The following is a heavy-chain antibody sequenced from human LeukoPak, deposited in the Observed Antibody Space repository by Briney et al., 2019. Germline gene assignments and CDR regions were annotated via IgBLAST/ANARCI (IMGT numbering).Heavy chain of an antibody. D-gene: IGHD7-27*01. V-gene: IGHV3-23*01. CDR3: AKGLGIDYYYYMEV. J-gene: IGHJ6*03. CDR1: GFTFSSYA. Sequence: GGSLRLSCAASGFTFSSYAMSWVRQAPRKGLEGVSGISGIGGSTYYADSLKGRFTIYRDNSKSTLYLQMNSLRGEDTAVYYCAKGLGIDYYYYMEVWGKGTTVTVSS. CDR2: ISGIGGST.